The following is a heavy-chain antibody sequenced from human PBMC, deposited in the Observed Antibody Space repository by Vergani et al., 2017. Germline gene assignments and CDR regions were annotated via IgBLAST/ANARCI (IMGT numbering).Heavy chain of an antibody. V-gene: IGHV4-31*03. CDR2: IYSTGST. CDR1: ADSISSGSYY. J-gene: IGHJ4*02. CDR3: ARMGGYDEGDAFRIGYFDS. Sequence: QLQLQQSGPGLVKPSETLFLTCTVSADSISSGSYYWGWIRQPPGKSLEWIGYIYSTGSTNHNPSLRRRINMSVDTSKNQFSLKLNSVTAADTAMYYCARMGGYDEGDAFRIGYFDSWGPGILVTVSS. D-gene: IGHD3-22*01.